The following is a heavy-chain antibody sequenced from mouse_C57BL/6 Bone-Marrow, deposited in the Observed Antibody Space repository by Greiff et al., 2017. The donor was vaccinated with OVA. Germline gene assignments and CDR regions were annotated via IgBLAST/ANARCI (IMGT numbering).Heavy chain of an antibody. V-gene: IGHV1-15*01. D-gene: IGHD1-1*01. CDR2: IDPEAGGT. CDR3: TQYYCGSSYGAY. CDR1: GYTFTDYE. Sequence: VQLQQSGAELVRPGASVTLSCKASGYTFTDYEMHWVKQTPVHGLEWIGAIDPEAGGTAYNQKFKGKAILTADKSSSTAYMELRSLTSEDSAVYYCTQYYCGSSYGAYWGQGTLVTVSA. J-gene: IGHJ3*01.